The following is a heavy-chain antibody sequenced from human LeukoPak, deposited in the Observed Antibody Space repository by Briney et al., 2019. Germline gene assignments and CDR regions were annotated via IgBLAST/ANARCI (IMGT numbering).Heavy chain of an antibody. CDR3: AGVQWELKTFDI. V-gene: IGHV3-13*01. CDR1: GFTFTKYD. Sequence: RPGGSLRLSCAASGFTFTKYDMHWVRQVPGRGLEWVSAVDTSGGATFYSDSVRGRFTISRENARDSLYFQMNSLTIEDTAVYYCAGVQWELKTFDIWGQGTMVTVSS. D-gene: IGHD1-26*01. CDR2: VDTSGGAT. J-gene: IGHJ3*02.